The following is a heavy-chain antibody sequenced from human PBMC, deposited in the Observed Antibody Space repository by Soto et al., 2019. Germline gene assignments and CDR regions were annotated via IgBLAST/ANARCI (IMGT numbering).Heavy chain of an antibody. J-gene: IGHJ4*02. CDR2: IKQDGSEK. Sequence: GGSLRLSCAASGFTFSSYWISWVRQAPGKGLEWVANIKQDGSEKYYVDSVKGRFTISRDNAKNSLYLQMNSLRAEDTAVYYCARGVDLSSWFDYWGQGTLVTVSS. CDR1: GFTFSSYW. D-gene: IGHD6-13*01. CDR3: ARGVDLSSWFDY. V-gene: IGHV3-7*01.